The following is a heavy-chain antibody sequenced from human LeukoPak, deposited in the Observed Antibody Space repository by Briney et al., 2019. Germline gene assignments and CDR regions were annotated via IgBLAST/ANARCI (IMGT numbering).Heavy chain of an antibody. CDR1: GGSISSYY. D-gene: IGHD6-13*01. CDR3: AXXXYIAAAQYGY. CDR2: IYYSGTT. J-gene: IGHJ4*02. V-gene: IGHV4-59*01. Sequence: SETLSLTCTVSGGSISSYYWSWIRQPPGKGLEWIGYIYYSGTTNYNPSLKSRVTISVDTSKNQFSLKLSSVTAADTAVYYCAXXXYIAAAQYGYWGQGTLVTVSS.